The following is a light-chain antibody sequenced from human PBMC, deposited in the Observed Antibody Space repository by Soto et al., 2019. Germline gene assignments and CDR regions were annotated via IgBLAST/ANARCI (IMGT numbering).Light chain of an antibody. Sequence: QSVLTQSPSVSAAPGQKVTISCSGSSSNIGNNYVSWYQQLPGTAPKLLIYDNNKRPSGIPDRFSGSKSGNTASLTISGLQAEDEADYYCNSCTSTNTYVFGTGTKLTVL. V-gene: IGLV1-51*01. CDR3: NSCTSTNTYV. J-gene: IGLJ1*01. CDR1: SSNIGNNY. CDR2: DNN.